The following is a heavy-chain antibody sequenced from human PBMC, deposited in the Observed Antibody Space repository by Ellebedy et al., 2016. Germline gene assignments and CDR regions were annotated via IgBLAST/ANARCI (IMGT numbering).Heavy chain of an antibody. V-gene: IGHV3-21*01. J-gene: IGHJ4*02. D-gene: IGHD3-22*01. CDR1: GFTFSSYS. Sequence: GESLKISCAASGFTFSSYSMNWVRQAPGKGLEWVSSISSSSSYIYYADSVKGRFTISRDNAKNSLYLQKNSLRAEDTAVYYCAREAHYDSSGWGDYWGQGTLVTVSS. CDR2: ISSSSSYI. CDR3: AREAHYDSSGWGDY.